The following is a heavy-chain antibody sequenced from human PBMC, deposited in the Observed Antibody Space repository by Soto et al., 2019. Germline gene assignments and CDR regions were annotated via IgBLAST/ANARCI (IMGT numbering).Heavy chain of an antibody. Sequence: EVQLLESGGSWLQPGGSLRLSCAASGFTFSSYAMNWVRQAPGKGLEWVSGITGSGAGSYYSDSVKGRFTISRDNSKNTLYLQMNSLRAEDTAVYYCAKAYSNSWPNDWFDPWGQGTLVTVSS. V-gene: IGHV3-23*01. D-gene: IGHD6-13*01. J-gene: IGHJ5*02. CDR3: AKAYSNSWPNDWFDP. CDR2: ITGSGAGS. CDR1: GFTFSSYA.